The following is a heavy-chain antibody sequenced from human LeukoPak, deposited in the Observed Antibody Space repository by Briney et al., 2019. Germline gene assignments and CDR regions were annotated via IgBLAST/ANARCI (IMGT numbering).Heavy chain of an antibody. J-gene: IGHJ4*02. CDR3: AKGLLEAGGAEEY. Sequence: GGSLRLSCAASGFNFSSYSMNWVRQAPGKGLEWVSSISSSSSYIYYADSVKGRFTISRDNSKNTVYLQMNSLRAEDTAVYYCAKGLLEAGGAEEYWGQGTLVTVSS. CDR1: GFNFSSYS. V-gene: IGHV3-21*04. D-gene: IGHD3-3*01. CDR2: ISSSSSYI.